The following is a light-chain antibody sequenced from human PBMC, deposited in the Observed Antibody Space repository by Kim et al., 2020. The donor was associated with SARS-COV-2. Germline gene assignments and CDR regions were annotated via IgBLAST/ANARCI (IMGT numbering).Light chain of an antibody. J-gene: IGKJ1*01. CDR1: QSVRDN. CDR3: QQYNNWPPWT. CDR2: GAS. V-gene: IGKV3-15*01. Sequence: SPGERATLSCRASQSVRDNLAWYQQKPGQAPRLLIYGASTRATGVPARFSGSGSGTEFTLTISGLQSDDSALYYCQQYNNWPPWTFGQGTKVDIK.